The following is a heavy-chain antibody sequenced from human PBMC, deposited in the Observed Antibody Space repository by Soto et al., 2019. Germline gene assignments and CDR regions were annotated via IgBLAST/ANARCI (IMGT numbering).Heavy chain of an antibody. J-gene: IGHJ4*02. V-gene: IGHV3-30-3*01. CDR3: ARANYDFWSGYYTSPGFDY. CDR2: ISYDGSNK. CDR1: GFTFSSYA. D-gene: IGHD3-3*01. Sequence: PGGSLRLSCAASGFTFSSYAMHWVRQAPGKGLEWVAVISYDGSNKYYADSVKGRFTISRDNSKNTLYLQMNSLRAEDTAVYYCARANYDFWSGYYTSPGFDYWGQGTLVTVSS.